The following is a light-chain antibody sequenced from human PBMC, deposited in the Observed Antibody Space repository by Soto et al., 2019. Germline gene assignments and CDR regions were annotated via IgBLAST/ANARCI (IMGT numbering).Light chain of an antibody. Sequence: EIVMTQSPATLSVSPGERATLSCRASQSVNSNLAWCQQKPGQAPRLLIYGASSRATGIPDRFSGSGSGTDFTLTISRLEPEDVAVYYCQQYGSSLLTFGGGTKVDIK. CDR1: QSVNSN. CDR3: QQYGSSLLT. J-gene: IGKJ4*01. V-gene: IGKV3-20*01. CDR2: GAS.